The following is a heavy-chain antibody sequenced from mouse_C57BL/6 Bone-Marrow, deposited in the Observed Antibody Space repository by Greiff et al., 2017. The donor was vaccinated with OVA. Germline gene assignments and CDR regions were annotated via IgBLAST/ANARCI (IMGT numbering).Heavy chain of an antibody. CDR1: GFSLTSYG. D-gene: IGHD1-1*01. V-gene: IGHV2-6-1*01. Sequence: QVQLKESGPGLVAPSQSLSITCTVSGFSLTSYGVHWVRQPPGKGLEWLVVIWSDGSTTYNSALKSRLSISKDNSKSQVFLKMNSLQTDDTAMYYCARHYYGSSFQMDYWGQGTSGTVSS. J-gene: IGHJ4*01. CDR2: IWSDGST. CDR3: ARHYYGSSFQMDY.